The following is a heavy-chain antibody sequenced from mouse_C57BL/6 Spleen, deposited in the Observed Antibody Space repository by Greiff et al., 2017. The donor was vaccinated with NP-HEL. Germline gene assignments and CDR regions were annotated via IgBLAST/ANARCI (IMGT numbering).Heavy chain of an antibody. CDR2: IYPGDGDT. CDR1: GYAFSSSW. V-gene: IGHV1-82*01. J-gene: IGHJ3*01. D-gene: IGHD2-4*01. Sequence: VQLQQSGPELVKPGASVKISCKASGYAFSSSWMNWVKQRPGKGLEWIGRIYPGDGDTNYNGKFKGKATLTADKSSSTAYMQLSSLTSEDSAVYFCARWPYYDYDSYWGQGTLVTVSA. CDR3: ARWPYYDYDSY.